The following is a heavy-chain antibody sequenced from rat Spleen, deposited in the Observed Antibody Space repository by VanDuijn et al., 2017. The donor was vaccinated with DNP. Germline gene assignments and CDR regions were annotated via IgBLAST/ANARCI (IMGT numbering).Heavy chain of an antibody. J-gene: IGHJ2*01. CDR1: GLTFSDYA. CDR2: IIHDGSSI. CDR3: VSRPPPTRGPFDY. V-gene: IGHV5-17*01. Sequence: EVQLVESGGGLVQPGRSLKLSCAASGLTFSDYAMAWVRQAPKQGLGWVATIIHDGSSIYYRDSVKGRFTISRDNAKSTLYLQMDSLRSEDTATYYCVSRPPPTRGPFDYWGQGVTVTVSS. D-gene: IGHD1-4*01.